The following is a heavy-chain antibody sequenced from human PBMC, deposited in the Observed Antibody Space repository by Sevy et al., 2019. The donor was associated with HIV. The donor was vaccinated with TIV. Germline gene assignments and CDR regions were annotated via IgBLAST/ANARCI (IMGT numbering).Heavy chain of an antibody. Sequence: GGSLRLSCAGSGFTFYNYGIHWVRQAPGKGLEWVKMISYDGKNENYSDYVKGRFTISRDNSKKTVYQQMNSLRPDDTAIYYCAKDRSGSWSVDYWGQGTLVTVSS. CDR3: AKDRSGSWSVDY. CDR2: ISYDGKNE. J-gene: IGHJ4*02. CDR1: GFTFYNYG. V-gene: IGHV3-30*18. D-gene: IGHD6-13*01.